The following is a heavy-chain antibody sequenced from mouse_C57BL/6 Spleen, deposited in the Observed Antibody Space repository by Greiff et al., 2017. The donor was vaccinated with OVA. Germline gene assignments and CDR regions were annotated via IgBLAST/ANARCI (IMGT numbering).Heavy chain of an antibody. CDR2: ISSGGDYI. CDR1: GFTFSSYA. V-gene: IGHV5-9-1*02. CDR3: TREDSNGNYYFDY. D-gene: IGHD2-5*01. Sequence: EVKVVESGEGLVKPGGSLKLSCAASGFTFSSYAMSWVRQTPEKRLEWVAYISSGGDYIYYADTVKGRFTLSRDNARNTLYLQMSSLKSEDTAIYYCTREDSNGNYYFDYWGQGTTLTVSS. J-gene: IGHJ2*01.